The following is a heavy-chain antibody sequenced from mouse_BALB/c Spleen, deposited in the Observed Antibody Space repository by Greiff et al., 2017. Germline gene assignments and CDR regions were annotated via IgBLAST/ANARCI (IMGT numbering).Heavy chain of an antibody. CDR1: GFSLTSYG. Sequence: VQRVESGPGLVAPSQSLSITCTVSGFSLTSYGVHWVRQPPGKGLEWLGVIWAGGSTNYNSALMSRLSISKDNSKSQVFLKMNSLQTDDTAMYYCARGGGFITTVVNAMDYWGQGTSVTVSS. V-gene: IGHV2-9*02. D-gene: IGHD1-1*01. CDR3: ARGGGFITTVVNAMDY. J-gene: IGHJ4*01. CDR2: IWAGGST.